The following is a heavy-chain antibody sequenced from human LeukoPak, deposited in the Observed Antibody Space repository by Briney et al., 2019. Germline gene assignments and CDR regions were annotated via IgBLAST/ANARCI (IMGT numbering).Heavy chain of an antibody. D-gene: IGHD6-13*01. Sequence: SETLSLTCAVYGGSFSGYYWSWIRQPPGKGLEWIGEINHSGSTNYNPSLKSRVTISVDTSKNQFSLRLSSVTVADTAIYYCASDRRISWIYYWGQGTLVTVSS. CDR1: GGSFSGYY. CDR2: INHSGST. J-gene: IGHJ4*02. CDR3: ASDRRISWIYY. V-gene: IGHV4-34*01.